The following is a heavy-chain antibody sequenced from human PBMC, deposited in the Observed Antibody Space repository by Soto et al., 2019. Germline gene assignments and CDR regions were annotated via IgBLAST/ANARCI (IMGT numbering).Heavy chain of an antibody. J-gene: IGHJ4*02. V-gene: IGHV1-69*10. CDR3: ARDPYGSGLGPHY. D-gene: IGHD3-10*01. CDR1: GYTFTSYG. Sequence: GASVKVSCKASGYTFTSYGISWVRQAPGQGLEWMGWIIPILGIANYAQKFQGRVTITADKSTSTAYMELSSLRSEDTAVYYCARDPYGSGLGPHYWGQGTLVTVSS. CDR2: IIPILGIA.